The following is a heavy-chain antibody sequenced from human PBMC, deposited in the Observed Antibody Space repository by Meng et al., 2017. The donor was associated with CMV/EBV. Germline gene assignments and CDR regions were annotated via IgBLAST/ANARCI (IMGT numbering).Heavy chain of an antibody. CDR1: GYTFTSYG. Sequence: SGYTFTSYGISWVRQAPGQGLEWMGWISAYNGNTNYAQKLQGRVTMTTDTSTSTAYMELRSLRSDDTAVYYCASFGGVAGTGSGRLDYWGQGTLVTVSS. CDR2: ISAYNGNT. D-gene: IGHD6-19*01. J-gene: IGHJ4*02. CDR3: ASFGGVAGTGSGRLDY. V-gene: IGHV1-18*01.